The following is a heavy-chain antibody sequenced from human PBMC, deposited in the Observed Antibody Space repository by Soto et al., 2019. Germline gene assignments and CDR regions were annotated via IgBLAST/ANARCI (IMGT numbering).Heavy chain of an antibody. CDR3: ARGGGISIVGYSYFVN. J-gene: IGHJ4*02. D-gene: IGHD3-3*02. CDR2: ISGSGSNI. V-gene: IGHV3-11*01. Sequence: QVQLVESGGGLVKPGGSLRLSCEASGFTFSDYYMNWIRQAPGKGLEWVSYISGSGSNIYYADSVKGRFTISRDNAKNSLYLQMSSLRAEDTAVYYCARGGGISIVGYSYFVNWGQGTLVTVSS. CDR1: GFTFSDYY.